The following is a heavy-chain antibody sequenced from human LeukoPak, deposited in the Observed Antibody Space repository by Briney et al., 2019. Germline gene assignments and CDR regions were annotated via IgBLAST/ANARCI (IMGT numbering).Heavy chain of an antibody. CDR1: GFTVSSNY. D-gene: IGHD3-10*01. J-gene: IGHJ4*02. Sequence: GGSLRLSCAASGFTVSSNYMSWVRQAPGKGLEWVSVIYSGGSTYYADSVKGRFTISRDNSRSTLYLQMNSLRPEDTAIYYCAREGYYGSGSPPSLYFDYWGQGTLVTVSP. CDR3: AREGYYGSGSPPSLYFDY. CDR2: IYSGGST. V-gene: IGHV3-53*05.